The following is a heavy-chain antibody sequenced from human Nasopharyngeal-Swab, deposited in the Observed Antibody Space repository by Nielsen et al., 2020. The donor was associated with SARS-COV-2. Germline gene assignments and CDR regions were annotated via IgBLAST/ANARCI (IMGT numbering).Heavy chain of an antibody. V-gene: IGHV3-11*01. J-gene: IGHJ4*02. Sequence: GESLKISCTASGFTFSDHYMSWIRRAPGKGLEWVSYISSSGRTLDYADSVRGRFTISRDNAKKSLDLQMNSLGAEDTAVYYCAKDSTYYYGSGSPCFAYWGRGTLVTVSS. CDR3: AKDSTYYYGSGSPCFAY. CDR1: GFTFSDHY. CDR2: ISSSGRTL. D-gene: IGHD3-10*01.